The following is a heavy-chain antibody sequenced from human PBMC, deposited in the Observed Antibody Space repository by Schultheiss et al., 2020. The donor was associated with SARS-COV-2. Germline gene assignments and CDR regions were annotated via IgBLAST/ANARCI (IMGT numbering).Heavy chain of an antibody. D-gene: IGHD6-13*01. CDR3: AKRIAAAGNYYYYGMDV. Sequence: GGSLRLSCAPSRFTFSSPAMHWVRQAPGKGLEWVAVISYDGSNKYYADSVKGRFTISRDNSKNTLYLQMDSLRAEDTAVYYCAKRIAAAGNYYYYGMDVWGQGTTVTVSS. CDR1: RFTFSSPA. CDR2: ISYDGSNK. J-gene: IGHJ6*02. V-gene: IGHV3-30-3*02.